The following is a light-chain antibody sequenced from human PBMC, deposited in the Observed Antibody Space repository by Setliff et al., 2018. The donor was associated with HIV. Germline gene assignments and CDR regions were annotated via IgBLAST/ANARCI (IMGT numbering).Light chain of an antibody. V-gene: IGLV2-14*01. CDR2: EVS. CDR3: SSYTKTITYVL. J-gene: IGLJ2*01. CDR1: SSDVGGYNS. Sequence: QSALTQPASVSGSPGQSITLSCTGTSSDVGGYNSVSWYQQHPGKAPKLMIYEVSNRPSEISNRFSGSKSGNTASLTISGVQAEDEADYFCSSYTKTITYVLFGGGTKVTVL.